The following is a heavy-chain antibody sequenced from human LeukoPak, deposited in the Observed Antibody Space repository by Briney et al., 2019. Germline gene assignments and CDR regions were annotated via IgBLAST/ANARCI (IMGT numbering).Heavy chain of an antibody. CDR3: AKRRYFDWIYYYYYMDV. CDR1: GFTFSSYG. J-gene: IGHJ6*03. Sequence: SGGTLRLSCAASGFTFSSYGMSWVRQAPGKGLEWVSAISGSGGSTYYADSVKGRFTISRDNSKNTLYLQMNSLRAEDTAVYYCAKRRYFDWIYYYYYMDVWGKGTTVTISS. D-gene: IGHD3-9*01. V-gene: IGHV3-23*01. CDR2: ISGSGGST.